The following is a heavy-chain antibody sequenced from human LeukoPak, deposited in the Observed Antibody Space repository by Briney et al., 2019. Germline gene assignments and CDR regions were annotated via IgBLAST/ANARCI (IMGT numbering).Heavy chain of an antibody. CDR1: GNSFGDYY. CDR2: IYTSGST. CDR3: TRGRSSGWYEFVGQFYY. V-gene: IGHV4-4*07. Sequence: SETLSLTCTVSGNSFGDYYWSWIRQPAGKGLEWIGRIYTSGSTTYNPSLKSRVTMSVDTSKSQFSLNLMSVTAADTAVYYCTRGRSSGWYEFVGQFYYWGQGTLVTVSS. J-gene: IGHJ4*02. D-gene: IGHD6-19*01.